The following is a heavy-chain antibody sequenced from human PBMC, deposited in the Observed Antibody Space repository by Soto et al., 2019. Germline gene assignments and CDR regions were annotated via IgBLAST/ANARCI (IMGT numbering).Heavy chain of an antibody. Sequence: SETLSLTCAVYGGSFSGYYWSWIRQPPGKGPEWIGEIDHSGSTNYNPSLKSRVTISVDTSKNQFSLKLSSVTAADTAVYYCARERYYYGSGSRPFDYWGQGTLVTVSS. CDR3: ARERYYYGSGSRPFDY. CDR1: GGSFSGYY. D-gene: IGHD3-10*01. CDR2: IDHSGST. V-gene: IGHV4-34*01. J-gene: IGHJ4*02.